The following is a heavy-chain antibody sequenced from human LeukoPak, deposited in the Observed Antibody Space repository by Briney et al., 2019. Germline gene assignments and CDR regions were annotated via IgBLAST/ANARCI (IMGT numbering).Heavy chain of an antibody. J-gene: IGHJ4*02. CDR3: ARVRSSSSSFDY. V-gene: IGHV4-59*01. D-gene: IGHD6-6*01. Sequence: SETLSLTCTVSGGSISSYYWSWIWQPPGKGLEWIGYIYYSGSTNYNPSLKSRVTISVDTSKNQFSLKLSSVTAADTAVYYCARVRSSSSSFDYWGQGTLVTVSS. CDR1: GGSISSYY. CDR2: IYYSGST.